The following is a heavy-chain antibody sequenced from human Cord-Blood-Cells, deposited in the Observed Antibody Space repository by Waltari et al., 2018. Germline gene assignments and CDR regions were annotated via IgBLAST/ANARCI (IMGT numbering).Heavy chain of an antibody. CDR3: ARYYGSGSYHAFDI. J-gene: IGHJ3*02. CDR1: GGTFSSYA. CDR2: IIPIFGTA. D-gene: IGHD3-10*01. V-gene: IGHV1-69*06. Sequence: QVQLVQSGAEVKKPGSSVTVSCKASGGTFSSYAISWVRQAPGQGLEWMGWIIPIFGTANDAQKFQGRVTITADKSTSTAYMELSSLRSEDTAVYYCARYYGSGSYHAFDIWGQGTMVTVSS.